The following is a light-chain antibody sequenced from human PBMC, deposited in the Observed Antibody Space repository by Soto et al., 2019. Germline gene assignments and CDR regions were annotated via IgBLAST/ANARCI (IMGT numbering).Light chain of an antibody. Sequence: QSVLTQPPSASGTPGQRVTISCSGSSSNIETNTVDWYQHLPGTAPKVLIFNNNQRPSGVPDRFSGSKSGTSASLAISGLQAEDETHYYCAVCDASLSGMILGGGTKRSV. CDR2: NNN. CDR1: SSNIETNT. CDR3: AVCDASLSGMI. V-gene: IGLV1-44*01. J-gene: IGLJ2*01.